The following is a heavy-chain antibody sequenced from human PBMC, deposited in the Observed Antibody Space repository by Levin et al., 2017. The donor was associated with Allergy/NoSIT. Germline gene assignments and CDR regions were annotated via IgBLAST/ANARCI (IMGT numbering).Heavy chain of an antibody. J-gene: IGHJ4*02. CDR2: INPNSGGT. V-gene: IGHV1-2*02. CDR3: ARSITMVRGVMRGDY. CDR1: GYTFTGYY. Sequence: ASVKVSCKASGYTFTGYYMHWVRQAPGQGLEWMGWINPNSGGTNYAQKFQGRVTMTRDTSISTAYMELSRLRSDDTAVYYCARSITMVRGVMRGDYWGQGTLVTVSS. D-gene: IGHD3-10*01.